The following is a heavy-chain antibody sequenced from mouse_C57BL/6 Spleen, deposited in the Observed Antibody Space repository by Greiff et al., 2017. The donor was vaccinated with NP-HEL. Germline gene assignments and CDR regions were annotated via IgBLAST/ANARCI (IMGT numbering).Heavy chain of an antibody. J-gene: IGHJ1*03. Sequence: DVKLVESGGGLVKPGGSLKLSCAASGFTFSDYGMHWVRQAPEKGLEWVAYISSGSSIIYYADTVKGRFTISRDNAKNTLFLQMTSLRSEDTAMYYCARIYDYDGWYFDVWGTGTTVTVSS. CDR1: GFTFSDYG. CDR3: ARIYDYDGWYFDV. V-gene: IGHV5-17*01. D-gene: IGHD2-4*01. CDR2: ISSGSSII.